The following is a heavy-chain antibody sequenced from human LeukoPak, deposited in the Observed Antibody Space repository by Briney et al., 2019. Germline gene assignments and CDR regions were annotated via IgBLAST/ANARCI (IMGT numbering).Heavy chain of an antibody. CDR2: ITGSSSYK. D-gene: IGHD6-19*01. Sequence: NAGGSLRLSCVASGFSISDYILNWVRQAPGKGLEWVSFITGSSSYKHYADSVKGRFTVSRDNAHNSLYLQMNSLRAEDTAVYYCARGNIAVPGTPYYFEYWGQGTLVTVSS. V-gene: IGHV3-21*04. J-gene: IGHJ4*02. CDR1: GFSISDYI. CDR3: ARGNIAVPGTPYYFEY.